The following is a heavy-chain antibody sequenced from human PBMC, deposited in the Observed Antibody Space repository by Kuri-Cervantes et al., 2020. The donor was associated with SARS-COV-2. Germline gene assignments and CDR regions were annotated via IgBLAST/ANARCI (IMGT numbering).Heavy chain of an antibody. CDR2: ISYDGSNK. Sequence: LSLTCAASGFTFSSYAMHWVRQAPGKGLEWVAVISYDGSNKYYADSVKGRFTISRDNSKNTLYLQMNSLRAEDTAVYYCARSPPLGYFDLWGRGTLVTVSS. V-gene: IGHV3-30-3*01. J-gene: IGHJ2*01. CDR1: GFTFSSYA. CDR3: ARSPPLGYFDL.